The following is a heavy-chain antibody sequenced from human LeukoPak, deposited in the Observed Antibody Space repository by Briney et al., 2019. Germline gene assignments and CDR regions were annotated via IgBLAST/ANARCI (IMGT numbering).Heavy chain of an antibody. J-gene: IGHJ3*02. CDR3: AKESADYYDSSGYWTNGAFDI. D-gene: IGHD3-22*01. Sequence: GGSLRLSCAASGFTFDDYAMHWVRQAPGKGLEWVSGISWNSGSIGYADSVKGRFTISRDNAKNSLYLQMNSLRAEDMALYYCAKESADYYDSSGYWTNGAFDIWGQGTMVTVSS. CDR2: ISWNSGSI. V-gene: IGHV3-9*03. CDR1: GFTFDDYA.